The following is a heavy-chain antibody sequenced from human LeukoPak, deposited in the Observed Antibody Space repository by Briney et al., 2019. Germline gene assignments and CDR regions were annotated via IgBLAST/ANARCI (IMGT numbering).Heavy chain of an antibody. V-gene: IGHV3-7*01. J-gene: IGHJ4*02. D-gene: IGHD1-26*01. Sequence: GGSLRLSCAASGFTSSSYWMSWVRQAPGKGLEWVANIKQAGSDKYYVDSVKGRFTISRDNTKNSLYLQMNSLRAEDTAVYYCATAFRGSYDNWGQGTLVTVSS. CDR3: ATAFRGSYDN. CDR2: IKQAGSDK. CDR1: GFTSSSYW.